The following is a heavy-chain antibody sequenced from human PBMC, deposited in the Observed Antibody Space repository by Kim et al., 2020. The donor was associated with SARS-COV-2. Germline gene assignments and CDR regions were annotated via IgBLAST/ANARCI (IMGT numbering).Heavy chain of an antibody. Sequence: RTSHADSVRGRFAMSRDNSENTLLLQMKSLRAEDTAVDYCAKDSPWRTDYWGQGTLVTVSS. CDR2: RT. V-gene: IGHV3-23*01. J-gene: IGHJ4*02. CDR3: AKDSPWRTDY.